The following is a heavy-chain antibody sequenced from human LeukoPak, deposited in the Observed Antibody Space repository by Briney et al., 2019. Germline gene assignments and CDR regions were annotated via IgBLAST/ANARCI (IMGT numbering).Heavy chain of an antibody. D-gene: IGHD5-18*01. CDR2: INHSGST. Sequence: SETLSLTCAVYGGSFSGYYWSWIRQPPGKGLEWIGEINHSGSTNYNPSLKGRVTISVDTSKNQFSLKLSSVTAADTAVYYCARQKGTAWRVSHWFDPWGQGTLVTVSS. J-gene: IGHJ5*02. V-gene: IGHV4-34*01. CDR3: ARQKGTAWRVSHWFDP. CDR1: GGSFSGYY.